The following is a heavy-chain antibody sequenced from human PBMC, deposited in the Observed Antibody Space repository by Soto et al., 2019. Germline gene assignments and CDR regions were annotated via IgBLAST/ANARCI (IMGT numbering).Heavy chain of an antibody. D-gene: IGHD5-12*01. J-gene: IGHJ4*02. Sequence: PSVKVSCKASGYTFTGYYIHWVRQAPGQGLEWMGWINPNSGATNQAQKFQGRVTMARDTSISTAYMELGRLTSDDTAVYYCARDAVSTIGDFDYWGQGTLVTVSS. CDR3: ARDAVSTIGDFDY. CDR2: INPNSGAT. V-gene: IGHV1-2*02. CDR1: GYTFTGYY.